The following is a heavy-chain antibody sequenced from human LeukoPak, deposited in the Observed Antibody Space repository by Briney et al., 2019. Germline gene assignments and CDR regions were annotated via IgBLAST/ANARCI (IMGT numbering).Heavy chain of an antibody. D-gene: IGHD3-22*01. CDR1: GYTFTSYY. CDR3: ARGIYYDSSGYYRPTFGY. V-gene: IGHV1-46*01. CDR2: INPSGGST. J-gene: IGHJ4*02. Sequence: GASVTVSCKASGYTFTSYYMHWVRQAPGQGLEWMGIINPSGGSTSYAQKFQGRVTMTRDTSTSTVYMELSSLRSEDTAVYYCARGIYYDSSGYYRPTFGYWGQGTLVTVSS.